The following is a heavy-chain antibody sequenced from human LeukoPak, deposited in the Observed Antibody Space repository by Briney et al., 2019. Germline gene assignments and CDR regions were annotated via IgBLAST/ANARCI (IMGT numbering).Heavy chain of an antibody. V-gene: IGHV1-2*02. D-gene: IGHD6-6*01. Sequence: ASVKVSCKASGYTFTGYYMHWVRQAPGQGLEWMGWINPNSGGTNYAQKFQGRVTMTRDTSISTAYMELSRLRSDDTAVYYCARGFRVAARFGTWESHYFDYWGQGTLVTVSS. CDR3: ARGFRVAARFGTWESHYFDY. J-gene: IGHJ4*02. CDR2: INPNSGGT. CDR1: GYTFTGYY.